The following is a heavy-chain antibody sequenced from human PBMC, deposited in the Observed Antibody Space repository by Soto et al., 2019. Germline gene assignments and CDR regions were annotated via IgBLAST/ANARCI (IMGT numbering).Heavy chain of an antibody. D-gene: IGHD6-19*01. V-gene: IGHV4-59*01. CDR1: GGSISSYY. CDR3: ARVIGGRYEQDY. Sequence: PSETLSLTCTVSGGSISSYYWSWIRQPPGKGLEWIGYIYYSGSINYNPSLKSRVTISVDTSKNQFPLKLSSVTAADTAVYYCARVIGGRYEQDYWGQGTLVTVSS. CDR2: IYYSGSI. J-gene: IGHJ4*02.